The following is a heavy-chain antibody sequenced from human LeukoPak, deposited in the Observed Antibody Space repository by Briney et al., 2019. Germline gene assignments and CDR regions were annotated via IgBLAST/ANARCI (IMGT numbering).Heavy chain of an antibody. Sequence: GSLRLSCAASGFTFSSYAMSWVRQAPGKGLEWVSAISTSGSSTYYADSVKGRFTISRDDSKNTLFLQMNSLRAEDTAVYYCARDELENWGQGTLVTVSS. J-gene: IGHJ4*02. CDR2: ISTSGSST. D-gene: IGHD1-7*01. CDR3: ARDELEN. CDR1: GFTFSSYA. V-gene: IGHV3-23*01.